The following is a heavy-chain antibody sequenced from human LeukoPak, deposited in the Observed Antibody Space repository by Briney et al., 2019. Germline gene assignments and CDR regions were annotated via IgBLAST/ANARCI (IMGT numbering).Heavy chain of an antibody. J-gene: IGHJ4*02. CDR2: ISSSSSYI. D-gene: IGHD3-22*01. CDR1: AFTFSSYS. CDR3: ARERRYDSSGYYYY. V-gene: IGHV3-21*01. Sequence: GSLRLSCAASAFTFSSYSMNWVRQAPGKGLEWVSSISSSSSYIYYADSVKGRFTISRDNAKNSLYLQMNSLRAEDTAVYYCARERRYDSSGYYYYWGQGTLVTVSS.